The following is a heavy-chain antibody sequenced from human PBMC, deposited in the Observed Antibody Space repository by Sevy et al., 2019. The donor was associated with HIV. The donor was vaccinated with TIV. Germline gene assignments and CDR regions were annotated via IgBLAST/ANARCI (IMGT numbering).Heavy chain of an antibody. CDR2: VYSGGAT. D-gene: IGHD2-15*01. CDR3: ARVGYCRGGTCFSGFYYAMDV. J-gene: IGHJ6*02. V-gene: IGHV3-53*01. Sequence: GGYLRLSCAVSGFTLTNEFFSWVRQAPGKGLEWVAVVYSGGATYYADSMKGRFTISRDKSKSTLYLQMKSLRAEDTAVYYCARVGYCRGGTCFSGFYYAMDVWGQGTTVTVSS. CDR1: GFTLTNEF.